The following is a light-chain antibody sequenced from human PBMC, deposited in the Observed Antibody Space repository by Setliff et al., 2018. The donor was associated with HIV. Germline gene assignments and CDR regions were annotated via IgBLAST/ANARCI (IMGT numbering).Light chain of an antibody. CDR1: SSDIGGHNF. CDR2: NVN. CDR3: TSYTGGNTRV. J-gene: IGLJ1*01. V-gene: IGLV2-14*01. Sequence: QSALTQPASVSGSPGQSITISCAGSSSDIGGHNFVSWYQQDPGKAPRLIIYNVNNRPSGVSSRSSGSKSGNTASLSISELRAEDETDYYCTSYTGGNTRVFGTGTKVTVL.